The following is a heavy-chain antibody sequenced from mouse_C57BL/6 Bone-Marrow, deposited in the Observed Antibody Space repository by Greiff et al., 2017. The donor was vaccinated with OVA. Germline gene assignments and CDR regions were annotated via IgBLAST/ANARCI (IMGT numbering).Heavy chain of an antibody. D-gene: IGHD1-1*01. CDR2: IFPGSGST. CDR1: GYTFTDYY. CDR3: ARSVYGPLFDY. Sequence: VKLVESGPELVKPGASVKISCKASGYTFTDYYINWVKQRPGQGLEWIGWIFPGSGSTYYNEKFKGKATLTVDKSSSTAYMLLSSLTSEDSAVYFCARSVYGPLFDYWGQGTTLTVSS. V-gene: IGHV1-75*01. J-gene: IGHJ2*01.